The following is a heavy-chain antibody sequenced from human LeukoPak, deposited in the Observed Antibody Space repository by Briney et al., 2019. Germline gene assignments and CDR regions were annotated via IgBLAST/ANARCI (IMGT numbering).Heavy chain of an antibody. CDR2: IYYSGST. CDR3: ARGTGSSSWEFDY. CDR1: GGSISSYY. J-gene: IGHJ4*02. Sequence: SETLSLTCTVSGGSISSYYWSWIRQPPGKGLEWIGYIYYSGSTDYNPSLKSRVTISVDTSKNQFSLKLSSVTAAGTAVYYCARGTGSSSWEFDYWGQGTLVTVSS. V-gene: IGHV4-59*01. D-gene: IGHD6-13*01.